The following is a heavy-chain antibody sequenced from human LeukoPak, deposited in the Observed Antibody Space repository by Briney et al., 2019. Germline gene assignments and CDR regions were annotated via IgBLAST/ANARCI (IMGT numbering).Heavy chain of an antibody. CDR2: IWYDGSNK. CDR1: GFTFSSYG. J-gene: IGHJ4*02. CDR3: ARGFYYDSSGYYVYYFDY. D-gene: IGHD3-22*01. Sequence: GGSLRLSCAASGFTFSSYGTHWVRQAPGKGLEWVAVIWYDGSNKYYADSAKGRFTISRDNSKNTLYLQMNSLRAEDTAVYYCARGFYYDSSGYYVYYFDYWGQGTPVTVSS. V-gene: IGHV3-33*01.